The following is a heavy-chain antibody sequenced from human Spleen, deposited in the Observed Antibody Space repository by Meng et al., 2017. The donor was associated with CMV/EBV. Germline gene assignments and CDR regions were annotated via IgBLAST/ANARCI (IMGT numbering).Heavy chain of an antibody. D-gene: IGHD6-13*01. CDR3: AKDLGYSSSWSYGMDV. Sequence: GGSLRLSCTASGFTFSIYAMTWVRQAPGKGLEWVSGISWNSGSIGYADSVKGRFTISRDNAKNSLYLQMNSLRAEDTALYYCAKDLGYSSSWSYGMDVWGQGTTVTVSS. CDR2: ISWNSGSI. V-gene: IGHV3-9*01. J-gene: IGHJ6*02. CDR1: GFTFSIYA.